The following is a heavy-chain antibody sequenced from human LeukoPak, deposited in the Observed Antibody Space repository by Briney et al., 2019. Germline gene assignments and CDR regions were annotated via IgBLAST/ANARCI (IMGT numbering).Heavy chain of an antibody. V-gene: IGHV4-31*03. CDR3: ARGDTLDAGSYYSYYMDV. CDR2: IYYSGST. Sequence: SETLSLTCTVSGGSISSGGYYWSWIRQHPGKGLDWIGCIYYSGSTYYNPSLKSRLTISVDTSKNQFSLKLSSVTAADTAVYYCARGDTLDAGSYYSYYMDVWGKGTTVTVSS. D-gene: IGHD1-14*01. J-gene: IGHJ6*03. CDR1: GGSISSGGYY.